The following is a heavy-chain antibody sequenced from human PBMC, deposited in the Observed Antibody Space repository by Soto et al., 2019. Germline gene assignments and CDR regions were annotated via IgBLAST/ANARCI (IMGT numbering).Heavy chain of an antibody. V-gene: IGHV4-30-4*01. CDR3: ARVRETYYDFWSGYFPNWFDP. Sequence: PSETLSLTCTVSGGSISSAEYYWTWIRQPPGKGLEWIGYIHYSGITYYNPSLKSRVSISVDTSKNLFSLKLNSVTAADTAVYYCARVRETYYDFWSGYFPNWFDPWGQGTLVTVSS. CDR2: IHYSGIT. D-gene: IGHD3-3*01. CDR1: GGSISSAEYY. J-gene: IGHJ5*02.